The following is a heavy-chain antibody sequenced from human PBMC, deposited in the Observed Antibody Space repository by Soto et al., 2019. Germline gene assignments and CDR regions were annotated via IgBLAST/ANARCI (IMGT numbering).Heavy chain of an antibody. J-gene: IGHJ4*02. CDR3: ARHTPAISISDH. CDR1: GGSISSSSYY. D-gene: IGHD2-15*01. Sequence: QLQLQESGPGLVKPSETLSLTCTVSGGSISSSSYYWGWIRQPPGKGLEWIGSIYYSGSTYYNPSPKRRVTIPVDTSKNQFSLKLSSVTAADTAVYYCARHTPAISISDHWGQGTLVTVSS. CDR2: IYYSGST. V-gene: IGHV4-39*01.